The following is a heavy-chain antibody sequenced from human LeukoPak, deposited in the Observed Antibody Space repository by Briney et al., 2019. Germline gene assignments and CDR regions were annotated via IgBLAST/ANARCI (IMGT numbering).Heavy chain of an antibody. D-gene: IGHD2-15*01. V-gene: IGHV1-2*02. CDR1: GYGFTDYY. J-gene: IGHJ5*02. Sequence: ASVKVSCKTSGYGFTDYYIHWVRQAPGQGFEWLGWISPKSGGTNYAQKFQDSVSLTRDTSIDTAYMELTSLRLDDTAIYYCARGVAANGRRLDPWGQGTLITVSS. CDR3: ARGVAANGRRLDP. CDR2: ISPKSGGT.